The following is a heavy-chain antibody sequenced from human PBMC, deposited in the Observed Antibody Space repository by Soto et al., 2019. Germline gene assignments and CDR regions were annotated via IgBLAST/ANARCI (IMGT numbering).Heavy chain of an antibody. D-gene: IGHD2-15*01. J-gene: IGHJ6*03. CDR2: ISAYNGNT. V-gene: IGHV1-18*01. CDR3: AGPSRSVVAATSRYYYMDV. CDR1: GYTFTSYG. Sequence: ASVKVSCKASGYTFTSYGISWVRQAPGQGLEWMGWISAYNGNTNYAQKLQGRVTMTTDTSTSTAYMELRSLRSDDTAVYYCAGPSRSVVAATSRYYYMDVWGKGTTVTVSS.